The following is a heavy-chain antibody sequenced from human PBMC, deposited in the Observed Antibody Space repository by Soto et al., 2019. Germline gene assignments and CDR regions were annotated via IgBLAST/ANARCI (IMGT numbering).Heavy chain of an antibody. V-gene: IGHV4-39*01. CDR1: GGSISSSSYY. CDR2: IYYSGST. Sequence: SETLSLTCTVSGGSISSSSYYWGWIRQPPGKGLEWIGSIYYSGSTYYNPSLKSRVTISVDTSKNQFSLKLSSVTAADTAVYYCASLHYGSGSDFDYWGQGTLVTVSS. D-gene: IGHD3-10*01. J-gene: IGHJ4*02. CDR3: ASLHYGSGSDFDY.